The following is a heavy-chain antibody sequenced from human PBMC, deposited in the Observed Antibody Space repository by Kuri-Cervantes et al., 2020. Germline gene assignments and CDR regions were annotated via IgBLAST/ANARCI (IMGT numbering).Heavy chain of an antibody. V-gene: IGHV4-59*12. Sequence: SQTLSLTCAVYGGSFSGYSWSWIRQPPGKGLEWIGYIYYSGSTNYNPSLKSRVTISVDKSKNQFSLKLSSVTAADTAVYYCARSSDSSGNDAFDIWGQGTMVTVSS. CDR3: ARSSDSSGNDAFDI. D-gene: IGHD6-19*01. CDR2: IYYSGST. CDR1: GGSFSGYS. J-gene: IGHJ3*02.